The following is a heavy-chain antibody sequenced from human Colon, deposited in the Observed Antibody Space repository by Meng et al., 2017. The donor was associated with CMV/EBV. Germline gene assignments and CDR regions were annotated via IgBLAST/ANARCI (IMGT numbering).Heavy chain of an antibody. V-gene: IGHV1-2*02. CDR3: ERVGGWIGSSSIFGWFDP. J-gene: IGHJ5*02. CDR2: INSNTGAT. Sequence: VQRVQFVAEVKIPGASVKVSCKGSGYTFTASYIHWVRQAPGQGLEWMGLINSNTGATKYAQKFQNRITMTRDTSINTVYMQLSGLRSDDTAVYYCERVGGWIGSSSIFGWFDPWGQGTLVTVSS. CDR1: GYTFTASY. D-gene: IGHD6-6*01.